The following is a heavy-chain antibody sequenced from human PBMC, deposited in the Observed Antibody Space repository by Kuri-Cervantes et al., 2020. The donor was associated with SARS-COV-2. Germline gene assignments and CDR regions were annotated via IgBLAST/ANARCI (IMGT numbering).Heavy chain of an antibody. Sequence: SGPTLVKPTQTLTLTCTFSGFSLSTSGVGVSWIRQPPGKALEWLARIDWDDDKFYSTSLKTRLTISRDTSKNQVVLTMTNMDPVDTATYYCARMGGYSYGSLSGMDVWGQGTTVTVSS. CDR3: ARMGGYSYGSLSGMDV. CDR1: GFSLSTSGVG. J-gene: IGHJ6*02. V-gene: IGHV2-70*04. CDR2: IDWDDDK. D-gene: IGHD5-18*01.